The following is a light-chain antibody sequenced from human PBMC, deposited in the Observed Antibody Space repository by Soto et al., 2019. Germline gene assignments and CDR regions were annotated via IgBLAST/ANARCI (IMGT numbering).Light chain of an antibody. V-gene: IGKV3-20*01. CDR2: GVS. Sequence: ESVLTQSPATLSLSPGERATLSCRASQSVSNSFFAWYQQKPGQAPRLLIYGVSSRATGIPDRFSGSGDGTDFTLTISRLEPEDFVVYYCQQYSSLPHTFGQGTKLEVK. J-gene: IGKJ2*01. CDR3: QQYSSLPHT. CDR1: QSVSNSF.